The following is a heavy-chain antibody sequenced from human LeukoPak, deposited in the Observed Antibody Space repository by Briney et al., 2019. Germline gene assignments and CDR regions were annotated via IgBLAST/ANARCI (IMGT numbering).Heavy chain of an antibody. CDR1: GFTFSDYY. CDR2: ISSSSSTI. J-gene: IGHJ3*02. Sequence: PGGSLRLSCAASGFTFSDYYMSWIRQAPGKGLEGVSYISSSSSTIYYADSVKGRFTISRDNAKNSLYLQMNSLGAEDTAVYYCARVDTSILSSAFDIWGQGTMVTVSS. V-gene: IGHV3-11*04. CDR3: ARVDTSILSSAFDI. D-gene: IGHD5-18*01.